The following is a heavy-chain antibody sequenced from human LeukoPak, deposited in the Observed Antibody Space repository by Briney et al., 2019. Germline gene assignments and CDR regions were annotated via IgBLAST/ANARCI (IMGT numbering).Heavy chain of an antibody. J-gene: IGHJ4*02. D-gene: IGHD3-22*01. V-gene: IGHV4-59*02. Sequence: SETLSLTCTVSGGSVIGSYWTWIRQSPGGSLQYLGYIYNTVDVNYSPSLKSRVTISIDMSRNQVSLRLTSVTAADTAIYYCARSRNYDTTGFNPRYYLDSWGQGALVTVAS. CDR3: ARSRNYDTTGFNPRYYLDS. CDR1: GGSVIGSY. CDR2: IYNTVDV.